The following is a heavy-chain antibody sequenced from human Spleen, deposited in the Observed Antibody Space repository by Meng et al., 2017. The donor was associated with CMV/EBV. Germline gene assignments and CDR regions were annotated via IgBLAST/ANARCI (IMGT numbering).Heavy chain of an antibody. CDR1: GYSISSGHY. D-gene: IGHD6-13*01. Sequence: SETLSLTCSVSGYSISSGHYWGWIRQSPGKGVEWIGNIFHSGSTSYNPSLESRVTMSVDTSKNQFSLKVNSVTAADTAVYYCARAWELPAAPFDFWGQGTLVTVSS. V-gene: IGHV4-38-2*02. CDR3: ARAWELPAAPFDF. J-gene: IGHJ4*02. CDR2: IFHSGST.